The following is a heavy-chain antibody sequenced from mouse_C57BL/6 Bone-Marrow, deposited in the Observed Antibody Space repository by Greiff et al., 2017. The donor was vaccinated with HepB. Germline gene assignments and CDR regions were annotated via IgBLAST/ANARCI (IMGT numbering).Heavy chain of an antibody. CDR1: GYTFTSYW. CDR2: IYPGNSDT. V-gene: IGHV1-5*01. D-gene: IGHD1-1*01. J-gene: IGHJ2*01. CDR3: RQDGSSYFDY. Sequence: EVQLQESGTVLARPGASVKMSCKTSGYTFTSYWMHWVKHRPGQGLEWIGAIYPGNSDTSYNQKFKGKAKLTAVTSASTAYMETSSLTTEDSAVYYCRQDGSSYFDYWGQGTTLTVSS.